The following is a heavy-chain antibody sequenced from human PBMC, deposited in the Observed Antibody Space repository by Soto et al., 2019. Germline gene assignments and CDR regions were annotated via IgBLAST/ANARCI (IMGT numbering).Heavy chain of an antibody. CDR3: ARVVFGDSRLVNWFGP. D-gene: IGHD3-10*02. CDR2: IYYSWTT. CDR1: GGSVGSYY. Sequence: PSETLSLTCTVSGGSVGSYYWSWIRQPPGKGLEWIGYIYYSWTTDYSPSLKSRVTISVDTSKNQFSLKLTSVTAADTAIYYCARVVFGDSRLVNWFGPWGQGTLVTVSS. J-gene: IGHJ5*02. V-gene: IGHV4-59*02.